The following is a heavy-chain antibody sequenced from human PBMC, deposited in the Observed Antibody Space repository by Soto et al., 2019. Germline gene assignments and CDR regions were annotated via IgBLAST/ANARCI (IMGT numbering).Heavy chain of an antibody. Sequence: QVQLVESGGGLVKPGGSLRLSCVASGFTFRNYFMNWIRQAPGKGPEWLSYISSDESTGFYADSVKGRFTTSRDNAKNSVYLQMNSLRAEDTAVYYCATLTAPSDYWGQGSLVTVSS. CDR2: ISSDESTG. J-gene: IGHJ4*02. V-gene: IGHV3-11*01. D-gene: IGHD2-21*02. CDR3: ATLTAPSDY. CDR1: GFTFRNYF.